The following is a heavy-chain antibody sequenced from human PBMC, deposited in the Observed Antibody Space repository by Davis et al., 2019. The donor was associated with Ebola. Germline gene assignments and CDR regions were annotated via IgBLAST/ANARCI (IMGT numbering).Heavy chain of an antibody. V-gene: IGHV4-4*02. D-gene: IGHD3-22*01. CDR3: ARGWRYYDSSGYYYGFDY. CDR1: GGSISSSNW. CDR2: IYHSGST. J-gene: IGHJ4*02. Sequence: SETLSLTCAVSGGSISSSNWWSWVRQPPGKGLEWIGEIYHSGSTNYNPALKSRVTISVDTSKNKFSLKLSSVTAADPAVYYCARGWRYYDSSGYYYGFDYWGQGTLVTVSS.